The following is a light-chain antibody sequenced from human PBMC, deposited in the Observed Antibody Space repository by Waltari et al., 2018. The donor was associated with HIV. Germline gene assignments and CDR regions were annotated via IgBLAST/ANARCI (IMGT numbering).Light chain of an antibody. CDR1: SSAVGGYNY. CDR2: DVS. CDR3: CSYAGSYTWV. Sequence: QSALTQPPSVSGPPGQSVTLPCPGTSSAVGGYNYVSWYQQHPGKAPKVMIYDVSKRPSGVPDRFSGSKSGNTASLTISGLQAEDEADYYCCSYAGSYTWVFGGGTKMTVL. J-gene: IGLJ3*02. V-gene: IGLV2-11*01.